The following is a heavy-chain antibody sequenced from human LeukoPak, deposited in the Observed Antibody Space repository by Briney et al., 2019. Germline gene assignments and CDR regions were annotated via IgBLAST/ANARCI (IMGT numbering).Heavy chain of an antibody. J-gene: IGHJ6*02. V-gene: IGHV3-11*01. CDR3: ASRVGAHSYGMDV. CDR2: ISSSGSTI. Sequence: KSGGSLRLSCAASGFSFSNYYMSWISQAPGKGLEWVSYISSSGSTIYYADSVKGRFTISRDNAKNSLYLQMNSLRAEDTAVYYCASRVGAHSYGMDVWGQGTTVTVSS. CDR1: GFSFSNYY. D-gene: IGHD1-26*01.